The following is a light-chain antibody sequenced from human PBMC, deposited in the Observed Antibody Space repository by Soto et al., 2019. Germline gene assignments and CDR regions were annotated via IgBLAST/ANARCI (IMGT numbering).Light chain of an antibody. V-gene: IGKV1-9*01. CDR2: AAS. Sequence: DIQLTQSPSFLSASVGDRVTITCRASQGISSYLAWYPQKPGKAPKLLIYAASTLQSGVPSRFSGSGSGTEFTLTISSLQPEDFATYYCQQLNSYPLTFGPGTKVDL. CDR1: QGISSY. J-gene: IGKJ3*01. CDR3: QQLNSYPLT.